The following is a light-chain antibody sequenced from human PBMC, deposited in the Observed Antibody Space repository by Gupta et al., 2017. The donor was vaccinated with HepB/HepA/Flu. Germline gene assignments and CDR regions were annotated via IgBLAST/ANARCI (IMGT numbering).Light chain of an antibody. CDR3: QQEGSSLCT. J-gene: IGKJ2*02. CDR2: WAS. Sequence: DPVMSQSPNYPPVSLSERATINCESRQSVVYSTNNKMYLAWYQQKPGQPPKLLIYWASNRDTGVPDRFSGSGSGTDFTLTISRLEPEDVALYYCQQEGSSLCTFGQGTKVEIK. CDR1: QSVVYSTNNKMY. V-gene: IGKV4-1*01.